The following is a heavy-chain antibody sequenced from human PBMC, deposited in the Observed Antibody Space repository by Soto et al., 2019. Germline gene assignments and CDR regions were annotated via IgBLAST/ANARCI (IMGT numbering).Heavy chain of an antibody. D-gene: IGHD3-10*01. Sequence: SETLSLTCTVSGGSISSSSYYWGWIRQPPGKGLEWIGSIYYSGSTYYNPSLKSRVTISVDTSKNQFSLKLSSVTAADTAVYYCARQNMVRGVITYYYYYYGMDVWGQGTTVTVSS. V-gene: IGHV4-39*01. CDR1: GGSISSSSYY. J-gene: IGHJ6*02. CDR3: ARQNMVRGVITYYYYYYGMDV. CDR2: IYYSGST.